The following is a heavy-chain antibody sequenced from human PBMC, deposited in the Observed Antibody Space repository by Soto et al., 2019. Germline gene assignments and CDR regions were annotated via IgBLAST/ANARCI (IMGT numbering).Heavy chain of an antibody. CDR3: AKDTGIVVVPAALTTYYYYYYMDV. CDR1: GFTFDDYA. J-gene: IGHJ6*03. D-gene: IGHD2-2*01. V-gene: IGHV3-9*01. CDR2: ISWNSGSI. Sequence: GGSLRLSCAASGFTFDDYAMHWVRQAPGKGLEWVSGISWNSGSIGYADSVKGRFTISRDNAKNSLYLQMNSLRAEDTALYYCAKDTGIVVVPAALTTYYYYYYMDVWGKGTTVTVSS.